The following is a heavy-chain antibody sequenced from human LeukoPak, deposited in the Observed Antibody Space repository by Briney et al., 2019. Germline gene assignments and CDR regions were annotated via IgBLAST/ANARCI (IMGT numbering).Heavy chain of an antibody. Sequence: PSETLSLTCTVSGGSISSYYWSWIRQPPGKGLEWIGYIYYSGSTNYNPSLKSRVTISVDTSKNQFSLKLNSVTAADTAVYYCARFAYGSVDYWGQGTLVTVSS. D-gene: IGHD3-10*01. J-gene: IGHJ4*02. V-gene: IGHV4-59*01. CDR2: IYYSGST. CDR1: GGSISSYY. CDR3: ARFAYGSVDY.